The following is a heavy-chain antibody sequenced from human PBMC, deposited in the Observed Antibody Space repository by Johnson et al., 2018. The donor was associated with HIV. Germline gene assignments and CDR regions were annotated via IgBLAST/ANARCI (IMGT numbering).Heavy chain of an antibody. Sequence: QVQLVESGGGVVQPGGSLRLSCAASGFTFSSYAMHWVRQAPGKGLEWVAVIYSGGSKYYADSVKGRFTISSDSSKDTLYLQMNSLRAEDTALYYCARDGYDDSGSDPLDIWGQGTMVTVSS. J-gene: IGHJ3*02. CDR2: IYSGGSK. CDR1: GFTFSSYA. D-gene: IGHD3-10*01. V-gene: IGHV3-NL1*01. CDR3: ARDGYDDSGSDPLDI.